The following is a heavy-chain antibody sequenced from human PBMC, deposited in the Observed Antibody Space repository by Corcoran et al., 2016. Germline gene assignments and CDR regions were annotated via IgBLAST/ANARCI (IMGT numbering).Heavy chain of an antibody. CDR2: ISAYNGNT. J-gene: IGHJ4*02. Sequence: QVQLVQSGAEVKKPGASVKVSCKASGYTFTSYGISWVRQAPGQGLEWMGWISAYNGNTNYAQKLQGRVTMTTDTSTSTAYMELRSLRSDDTALYYCARAECIMITFGGVIAHFDYWGQGTLVTVSS. CDR1: GYTFTSYG. CDR3: ARAECIMITFGGVIAHFDY. D-gene: IGHD3-16*02. V-gene: IGHV1-18*01.